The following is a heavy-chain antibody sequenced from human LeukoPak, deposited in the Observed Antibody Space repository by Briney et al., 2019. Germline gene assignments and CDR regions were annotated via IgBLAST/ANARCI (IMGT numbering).Heavy chain of an antibody. CDR2: IHYTGRA. J-gene: IGHJ3*02. CDR3: ARHFDNGDYKKTFDI. D-gene: IGHD4-17*01. Sequence: PSETLPLTCSVFGGSISSTTYYWVWIRQPPGKGLECIASIHYTGRAYYNPSLKSRATISADTSKNHFSLHLRTVTAADTAVYYCARHFDNGDYKKTFDIWGQGTMVTVSS. V-gene: IGHV4-39*02. CDR1: GGSISSTTYY.